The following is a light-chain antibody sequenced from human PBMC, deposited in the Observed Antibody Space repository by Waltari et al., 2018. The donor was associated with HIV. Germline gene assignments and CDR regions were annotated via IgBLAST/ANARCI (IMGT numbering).Light chain of an antibody. CDR1: CGHTSSA. CDR3: QTWATGIRV. CDR2: LKSDGSH. J-gene: IGLJ3*02. V-gene: IGLV4-69*01. Sequence: QLVLPHSPSASASLGASVKLPCTLSCGHTSSAIAWPHQQPEKGPRYLMKLKSDGSHKKGDGIPDRFSGSSSGAERYLTISSLQSEDEADYYCQTWATGIRVFGGGTKLTVL.